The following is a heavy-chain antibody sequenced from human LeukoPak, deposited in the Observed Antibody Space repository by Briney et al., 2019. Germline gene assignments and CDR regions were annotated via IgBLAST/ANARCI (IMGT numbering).Heavy chain of an antibody. Sequence: GASVKVSCKASGYTFTSYGISWVRQAPGQGLEWMGWISAYNGATNYAQKLQGRVAMTTDTSTSTAYMEVRTLRFDDTAVYYCVRDIGTSPYLHDYWGQGTLVTVSS. D-gene: IGHD6-13*01. CDR1: GYTFTSYG. CDR2: ISAYNGAT. V-gene: IGHV1-18*01. J-gene: IGHJ4*02. CDR3: VRDIGTSPYLHDY.